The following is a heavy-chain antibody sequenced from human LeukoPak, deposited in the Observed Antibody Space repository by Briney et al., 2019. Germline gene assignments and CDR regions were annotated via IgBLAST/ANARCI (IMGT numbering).Heavy chain of an antibody. CDR2: INPNSGGT. CDR3: ARFGSKIQVRFLEWSLSLDI. J-gene: IGHJ3*02. V-gene: IGHV1-2*02. D-gene: IGHD3-3*01. Sequence: GASVKVSCKASGYTFIGYYVHWVRQAPGQGLEWMGWINPNSGGTNYAQKFQGRVTMTRDTSISTAYMELSRLRFDDTAVYYCARFGSKIQVRFLEWSLSLDIWGQGTMVTVSS. CDR1: GYTFIGYY.